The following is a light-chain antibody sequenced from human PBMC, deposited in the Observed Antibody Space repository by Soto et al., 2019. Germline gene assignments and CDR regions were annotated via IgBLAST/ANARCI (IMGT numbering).Light chain of an antibody. CDR1: QSISTW. Sequence: DIQMTQSPSSVSASVGDRVTITCRASQSISTWLAWYQQKPGTAPNLLIFTASYLQSGVPSRFSGSGSGTDFTLTIASLQPDDFATYYCQQYETFSGTFGPGTKVDIK. CDR3: QQYETFSGT. J-gene: IGKJ1*01. V-gene: IGKV1-12*01. CDR2: TAS.